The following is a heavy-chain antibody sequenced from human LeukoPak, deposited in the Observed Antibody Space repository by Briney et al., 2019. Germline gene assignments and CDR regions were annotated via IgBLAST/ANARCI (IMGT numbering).Heavy chain of an antibody. J-gene: IGHJ4*02. CDR3: AKIEGLDYDFWSGYHPFDY. Sequence: PGGSLRLSCAASGFSVSNNYMSWVRQAPGKGLEWVSAISGSGGSTYYADSVKGRFTISRDNSKNTLYLQMNSLRAEDTAVYYCAKIEGLDYDFWSGYHPFDYWGQGTLVTVSS. D-gene: IGHD3-3*01. V-gene: IGHV3-23*01. CDR1: GFSVSNNY. CDR2: ISGSGGST.